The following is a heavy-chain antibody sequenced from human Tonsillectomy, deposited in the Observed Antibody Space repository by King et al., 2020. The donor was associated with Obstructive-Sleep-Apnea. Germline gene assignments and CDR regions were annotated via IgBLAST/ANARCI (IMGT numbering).Heavy chain of an antibody. V-gene: IGHV4-39*07. Sequence: QLQESGPGLVKPLETLSLTCTVSGGSISSSSYYWGWIRQPPGKGLEWIGSISYSGSTYYNPSLKSRVTISVDTSKNQFSLKLSSVTAADTAVYYCARGPLATIGDDTNWFDPWGKGTLVTVSS. CDR3: ARGPLATIGDDTNWFDP. CDR1: GGSISSSSYY. CDR2: ISYSGST. J-gene: IGHJ5*02. D-gene: IGHD3-10*01.